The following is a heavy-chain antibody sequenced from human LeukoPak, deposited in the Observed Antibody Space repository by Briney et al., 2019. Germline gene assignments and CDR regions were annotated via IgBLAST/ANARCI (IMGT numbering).Heavy chain of an antibody. CDR1: GGSISSYY. CDR3: ARLRDWAGVRGVTFLRYYYYYMDV. Sequence: SETLSLTCTVSGGSISSYYWSWIRQPPGKGLEWIGYMYYSGSTNYNPSTNYNPSLKSRVTISVDTSKNQFSLKLSSVTAADTAVYYCARLRDWAGVRGVTFLRYYYYYMDVWGKGTTVTISS. V-gene: IGHV4-59*12. J-gene: IGHJ6*03. CDR2: MYYSGST. D-gene: IGHD3-10*02.